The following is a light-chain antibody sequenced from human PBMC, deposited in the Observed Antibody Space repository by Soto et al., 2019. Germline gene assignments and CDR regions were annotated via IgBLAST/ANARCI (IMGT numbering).Light chain of an antibody. CDR3: ISYTSSNTLV. CDR1: SSDVGGYNY. Sequence: QSVLTQPASVSGSPGQSITISCTGTSSDVGGYNYVSWYQQYPGKAPKVMIYEVTNRPSGVSNRFSGSKSGNTASLTISGLQAEDEADYYCISYTSSNTLVFGGGTKLTVL. J-gene: IGLJ2*01. CDR2: EVT. V-gene: IGLV2-14*01.